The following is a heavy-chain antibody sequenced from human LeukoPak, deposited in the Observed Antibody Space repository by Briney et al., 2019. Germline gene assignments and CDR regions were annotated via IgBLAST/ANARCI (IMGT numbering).Heavy chain of an antibody. D-gene: IGHD6-13*01. CDR1: GFTFSSYE. J-gene: IGHJ3*02. CDR3: ARGGKAAAADVLDI. V-gene: IGHV3-48*03. CDR2: TSSSDAGT. Sequence: GGSLRLSCAASGFTFSSYEMNWVRQTPGKGLEWVAATSSSDAGTYYADSVKGRFTISRDNAKNSLYLQMNSLRPGDTAVYYCARGGKAAAADVLDIWGQGTMVTVSS.